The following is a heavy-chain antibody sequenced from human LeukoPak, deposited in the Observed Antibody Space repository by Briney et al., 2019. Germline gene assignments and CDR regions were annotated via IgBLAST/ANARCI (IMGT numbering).Heavy chain of an antibody. D-gene: IGHD6-13*01. Sequence: SGTLSLTCTVSGGSISSYYWNWIRQPPGKGPEWIGCIYHSGSTKYNPSLRSRVSISEDTSKTQFSLKLSSVTAADAAVYYCARYNPIAASGPGAFDIWGQGTMVTVSS. V-gene: IGHV4-59*01. J-gene: IGHJ3*02. CDR3: ARYNPIAASGPGAFDI. CDR1: GGSISSYY. CDR2: IYHSGST.